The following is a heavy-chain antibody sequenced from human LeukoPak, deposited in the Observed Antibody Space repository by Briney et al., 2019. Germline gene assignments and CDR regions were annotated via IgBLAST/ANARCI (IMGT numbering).Heavy chain of an antibody. J-gene: IGHJ5*02. CDR2: ISGSGGST. CDR1: GFTFSSYA. Sequence: PGGSLRLPCAASGFTFSSYAMSWVRQAPGKGLEWVSAISGSGGSTYYADSVKGRFTIPRDNSKNTLYLQMNSLRAEDTAVYYCAKDSLYYDILTGYYNAWFDPWGQETLVTVSS. CDR3: AKDSLYYDILTGYYNAWFDP. D-gene: IGHD3-9*01. V-gene: IGHV3-23*01.